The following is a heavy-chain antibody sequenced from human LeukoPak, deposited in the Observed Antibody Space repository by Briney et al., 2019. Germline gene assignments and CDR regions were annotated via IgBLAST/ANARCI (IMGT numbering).Heavy chain of an antibody. CDR2: ISNSGDTM. V-gene: IGHV3-11*04. J-gene: IGHJ3*02. Sequence: PGGSLRLSCAASGFTFSDYYMGWMRQAPGKGLEWVSYISNSGDTMYHVDSVKGRFTISRDNAKNSLLLQMSSLRVEDTTIYYCARARGSYAFDIWGQGTMVTVSS. CDR3: ARARGSYAFDI. CDR1: GFTFSDYY. D-gene: IGHD1-26*01.